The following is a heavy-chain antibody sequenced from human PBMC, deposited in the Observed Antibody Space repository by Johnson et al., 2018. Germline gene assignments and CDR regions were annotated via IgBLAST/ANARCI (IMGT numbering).Heavy chain of an antibody. CDR2: ISYDGSNK. V-gene: IGHV3-30*18. D-gene: IGHD1-26*01. J-gene: IGHJ6*02. CDR1: GFTFNSYG. CDR3: AKGLGATKCDAMDG. Sequence: QLVESGGGVVQPGRSLRLSCAASGFTFNSYGMHWVRQAPGKGLEWVAVISYDGSNKYYADSVKGRFTISRENSKDTLYLQMNSLGAEDTAVYYCAKGLGATKCDAMDGWGQGTTVTVSS.